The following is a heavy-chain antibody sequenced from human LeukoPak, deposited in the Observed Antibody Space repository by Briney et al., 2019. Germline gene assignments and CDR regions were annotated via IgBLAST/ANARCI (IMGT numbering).Heavy chain of an antibody. D-gene: IGHD1-26*01. Sequence: GRSLRLSCAASGFTFSSYGMHWVRQAPGKGLEWVAVISYGGSNKYYADSVKGRFTISRDNSKNTLYLQMNSLRAEDTAVYYCAKGMVKWELIGGPFDYWGQGTLVTVSS. CDR3: AKGMVKWELIGGPFDY. J-gene: IGHJ4*02. V-gene: IGHV3-30*18. CDR2: ISYGGSNK. CDR1: GFTFSSYG.